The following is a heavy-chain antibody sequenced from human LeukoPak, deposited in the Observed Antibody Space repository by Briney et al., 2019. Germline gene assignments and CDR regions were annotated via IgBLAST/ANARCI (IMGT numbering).Heavy chain of an antibody. J-gene: IGHJ4*02. CDR2: VCHDGSS. CDR1: GGSIGSDIC. Sequence: PSGTLSLTCAVSGGSIGSDICWSWVRQPPGKGLEWIGEVCHDGSSNYSPSLKSRVTISLDKSTYQFSLKLRSVTAADTAVYYCAAISGWYKLDFWGQGTLVTVSS. CDR3: AAISGWYKLDF. D-gene: IGHD6-19*01. V-gene: IGHV4-4*02.